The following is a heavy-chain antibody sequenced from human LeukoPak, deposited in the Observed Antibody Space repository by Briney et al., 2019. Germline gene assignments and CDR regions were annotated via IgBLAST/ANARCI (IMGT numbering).Heavy chain of an antibody. Sequence: ASVKVSCKASGYTFTSYGISWVRQAPGQGLEWMGWISAYNGNTNSAQKLQGRVTMTTDTSTSTDYMDLRSLRSDDTAVYYCARAPMITFGGVIVPFDYWGQGTLVTVPS. CDR2: ISAYNGNT. V-gene: IGHV1-18*01. J-gene: IGHJ4*02. CDR3: ARAPMITFGGVIVPFDY. CDR1: GYTFTSYG. D-gene: IGHD3-16*02.